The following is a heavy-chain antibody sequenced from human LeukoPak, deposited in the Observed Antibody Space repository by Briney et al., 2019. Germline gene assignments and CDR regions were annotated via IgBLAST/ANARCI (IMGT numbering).Heavy chain of an antibody. V-gene: IGHV1-46*01. Sequence: ASVKVSCKASGYTLTSYQMVWVRQAPGQGLEWMGIINPSGGRTNYAQKFQGRVSVTGDTFTSTVYMELSSLRSEDTAVYYCARVVDCSSTRCYSVGWYDPWGQGTLVTVSS. CDR1: GYTLTSYQ. CDR3: ARVVDCSSTRCYSVGWYDP. J-gene: IGHJ5*02. CDR2: INPSGGRT. D-gene: IGHD2-2*02.